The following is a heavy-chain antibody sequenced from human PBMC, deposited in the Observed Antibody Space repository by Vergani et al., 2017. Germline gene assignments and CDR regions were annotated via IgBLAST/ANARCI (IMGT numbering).Heavy chain of an antibody. CDR3: ARVAPAYGGNFGC. CDR1: GGSISSYY. J-gene: IGHJ4*02. Sequence: QVQLQESGPGLVKPSETLSLTCTVSGGSISSYYWSWIRQPPGKGLEWIGYIYYSGSTNYNPSLNSRVTISVDTSKNQFSLKLSSLTAADTAVYYCARVAPAYGGNFGCWGQGTLVTVSS. CDR2: IYYSGST. V-gene: IGHV4-59*01. D-gene: IGHD4-23*01.